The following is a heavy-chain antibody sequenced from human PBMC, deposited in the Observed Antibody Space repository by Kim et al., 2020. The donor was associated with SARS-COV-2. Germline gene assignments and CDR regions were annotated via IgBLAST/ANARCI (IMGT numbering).Heavy chain of an antibody. CDR1: GDSISSSGYY. CDR3: AIMTDTKRGIHSDY. CDR2: IYYSGST. V-gene: IGHV4-39*01. Sequence: SETLSLTCTVSGDSISSSGYYWGWIRQPPGKGLEWIGSIYYSGSTYYNPSLKSRVTISVDTSKNQFSLKLSSVTAADTAVYYCAIMTDTKRGIHSDYWGQGTLVTVSS. D-gene: IGHD3-16*01. J-gene: IGHJ4*02.